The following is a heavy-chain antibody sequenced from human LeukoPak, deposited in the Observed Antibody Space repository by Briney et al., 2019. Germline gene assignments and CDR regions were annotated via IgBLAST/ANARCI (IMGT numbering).Heavy chain of an antibody. CDR2: INSDGSST. Sequence: GGSLRLSCAASGFTFSSYWMHWVRQAPGKGLVWVSRINSDGSSTSYADSVKGRFTISRDNAKNTLYLQMNSLRAEDTAVYYCATVMISGYYYWDAFDIWGRGTMVTVSS. V-gene: IGHV3-74*01. CDR3: ATVMISGYYYWDAFDI. CDR1: GFTFSSYW. D-gene: IGHD3-22*01. J-gene: IGHJ3*02.